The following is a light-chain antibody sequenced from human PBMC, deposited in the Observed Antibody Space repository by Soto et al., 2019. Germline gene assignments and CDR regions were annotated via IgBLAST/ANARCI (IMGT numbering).Light chain of an antibody. J-gene: IGKJ1*01. V-gene: IGKV3-20*01. CDR3: QQYRGSAPWP. Sequence: EIVLTQPPGPLSVSPGDRVTLSCRASQTVNNNYLAWYQQKPGQAPRLLIYGASTPATGTPARFSGSGSGTHFTLTVSRLEPEDFAVYYCQQYRGSAPWPFGPGTKVDIK. CDR1: QTVNNNY. CDR2: GAS.